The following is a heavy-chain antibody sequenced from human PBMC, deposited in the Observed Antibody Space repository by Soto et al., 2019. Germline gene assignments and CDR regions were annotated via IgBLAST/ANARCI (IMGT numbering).Heavy chain of an antibody. D-gene: IGHD5-18*01. CDR2: INPYNGNT. CDR3: ARDTAMALPDA. CDR1: GYTFTSYA. Sequence: QVQLVQSGTEVKKPGASVKVSCKASGYTFTSYAISWVRQAPGQGLEWMGWINPYNGNTNYAQKLQGRVTMTTDTCTSTAYMELRSLRSDDTAVYYCARDTAMALPDAWGQGTLVTVSS. J-gene: IGHJ4*02. V-gene: IGHV1-18*01.